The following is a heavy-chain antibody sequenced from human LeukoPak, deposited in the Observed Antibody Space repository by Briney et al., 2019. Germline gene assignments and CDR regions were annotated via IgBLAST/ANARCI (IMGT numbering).Heavy chain of an antibody. CDR2: INPSGGST. J-gene: IGHJ5*02. D-gene: IGHD3-22*01. Sequence: GASVKVSCKASGYTFTSYHMHWVRQAPGQGLEWMGIINPSGGSTSYAQKFQGRVTMTRDMSTSTVYMELSSLRSEDMAVYYCARDRLSITMIVVGENWFDPWGQGTLVTVSS. V-gene: IGHV1-46*01. CDR3: ARDRLSITMIVVGENWFDP. CDR1: GYTFTSYH.